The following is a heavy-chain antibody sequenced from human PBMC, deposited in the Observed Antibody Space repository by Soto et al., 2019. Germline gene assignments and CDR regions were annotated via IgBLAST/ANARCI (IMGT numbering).Heavy chain of an antibody. V-gene: IGHV4-59*08. J-gene: IGHJ4*02. Sequence: SENLSLPHTGSGGTLSSYLWGWVRPPPGKGLEWIGYIYYSGTTNSNPSLKSRVTISVDTSKNQFSLKLSSVTAADTAVYYCTRLAYGDYVRVDYWGQGTLVTVSS. CDR1: GGTLSSYL. CDR2: IYYSGTT. CDR3: TRLAYGDYVRVDY. D-gene: IGHD4-17*01.